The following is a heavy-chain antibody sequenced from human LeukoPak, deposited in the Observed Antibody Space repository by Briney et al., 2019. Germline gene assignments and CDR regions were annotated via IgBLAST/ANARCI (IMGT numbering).Heavy chain of an antibody. J-gene: IGHJ3*02. D-gene: IGHD1-26*01. CDR3: AISPHSGSYSII. CDR2: ISAYNSNT. CDR1: GYTFTSYG. V-gene: IGHV1-18*01. Sequence: ASVKVSCKASGYTFTSYGISWVRQAPGQGLEWMGWISAYNSNTNYAQKLQGRVTMTTDTSTSTAYMELRSLRSDDTAVYYCAISPHSGSYSIIWGQGTMVTVSS.